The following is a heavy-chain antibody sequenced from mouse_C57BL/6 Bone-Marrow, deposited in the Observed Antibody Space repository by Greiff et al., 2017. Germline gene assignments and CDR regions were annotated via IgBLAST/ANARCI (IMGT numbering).Heavy chain of an antibody. V-gene: IGHV1-4*01. CDR2: INPSSGYT. J-gene: IGHJ3*01. D-gene: IGHD1-1*01. CDR1: GYTFTSYT. CDR3: ARSHYCGSSPSWFAY. Sequence: QVQLQQSGAELARPGASVKMSCKASGYTFTSYTMHWVKQRPGQGLEWIGYINPSSGYTKYNQKFKAKATLTADKSSSTAYMQRSSLTSEDSAVYYCARSHYCGSSPSWFAYWGQGTLVTVSA.